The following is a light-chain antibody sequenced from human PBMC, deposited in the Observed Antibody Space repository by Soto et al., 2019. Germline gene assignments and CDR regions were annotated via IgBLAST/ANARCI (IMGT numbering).Light chain of an antibody. CDR2: EVT. V-gene: IGLV2-14*01. CDR1: SSDVGGYNY. Sequence: QSALTQPASVSGSPGQSITISCTGTSSDVGGYNYVSWYQQHPGKAPKLMIYEVTNRPSGVSNRFSGSKSGNTASLTISGLQAEDEAVYYCSSHTSSSWVFGGGTKVTVL. CDR3: SSHTSSSWV. J-gene: IGLJ3*02.